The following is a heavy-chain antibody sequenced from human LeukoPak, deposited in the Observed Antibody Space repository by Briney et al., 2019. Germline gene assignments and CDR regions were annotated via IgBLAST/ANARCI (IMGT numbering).Heavy chain of an antibody. CDR3: AKTDSSGYILDY. V-gene: IGHV3-33*06. CDR1: GFTFSSYG. D-gene: IGHD3-22*01. J-gene: IGHJ4*02. Sequence: PGGSLRLSCAASGFTFSSYGIHWVRQAPGKGLEWVAVIWYDGSNKYYADSVKGRFTISRDNSKNTLYLQMNSLRAEDTAVYYCAKTDSSGYILDYWGQGTLVTVSS. CDR2: IWYDGSNK.